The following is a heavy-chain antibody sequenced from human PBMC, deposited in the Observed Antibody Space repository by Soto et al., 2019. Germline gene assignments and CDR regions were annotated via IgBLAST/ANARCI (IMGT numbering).Heavy chain of an antibody. CDR2: IYHSGST. CDR1: GGSISSGGYS. J-gene: IGHJ4*02. CDR3: ARTSGKYDFDY. Sequence: QLQLQESGSGLVKPSQTLSLTCAVSGGSISSGGYSWSWIRQPPGKGLEWIGYIYHSGSTYYNPSLKSRVTISVDRSKNQFSLKLSSVTAADTAVYYCARTSGKYDFDYWGQGTLVTVSS. D-gene: IGHD3-10*01. V-gene: IGHV4-30-2*01.